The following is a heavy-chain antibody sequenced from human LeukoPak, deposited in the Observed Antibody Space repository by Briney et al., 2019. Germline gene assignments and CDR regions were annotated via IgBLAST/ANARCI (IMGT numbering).Heavy chain of an antibody. J-gene: IGHJ2*01. CDR1: GGSISSYY. Sequence: PSETLSLTCTVSGGSISSYYWSWIRQPAGKGLEWIGRIYTSGSTNYNPSLKSRVTISLDTSKNQFSLKLSSVTAADTAVYYCARDGRSRWYFDLWGRGTLVTVSS. CDR2: IYTSGST. CDR3: ARDGRSRWYFDL. V-gene: IGHV4-4*07.